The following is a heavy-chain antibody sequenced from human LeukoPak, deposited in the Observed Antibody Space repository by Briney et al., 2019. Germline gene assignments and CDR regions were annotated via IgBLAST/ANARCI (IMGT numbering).Heavy chain of an antibody. CDR1: GFTFSSYE. D-gene: IGHD2-2*01. V-gene: IGHV3-23*01. CDR2: ISGSGGST. Sequence: GGSLRLSCAASGFTFSSYEMNWVRQAPGKGLEWVSAISGSGGSTYYADSVKGRFTISRDNSKNALYLQMNSLRAEDTAVYYCAKENRHCSSTSCLYYYYYMDVWGKGTTVTISS. J-gene: IGHJ6*03. CDR3: AKENRHCSSTSCLYYYYYMDV.